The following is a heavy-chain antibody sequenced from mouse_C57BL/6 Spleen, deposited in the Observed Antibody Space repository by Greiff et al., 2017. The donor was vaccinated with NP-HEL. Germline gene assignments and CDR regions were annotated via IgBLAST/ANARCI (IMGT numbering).Heavy chain of an antibody. V-gene: IGHV5-4*01. J-gene: IGHJ3*01. D-gene: IGHD2-4*01. Sequence: EVQGVESGGGLVKPGGSLKLSCAASGFTFSSYAMSWVRQTPEKRLEWVATISDGGSYTYYPDNVKGRFTISRDNAKNNLYLQMSHLKSEDTAMYYCARDRDYDYLFAYWGQGTLVTVSA. CDR1: GFTFSSYA. CDR2: ISDGGSYT. CDR3: ARDRDYDYLFAY.